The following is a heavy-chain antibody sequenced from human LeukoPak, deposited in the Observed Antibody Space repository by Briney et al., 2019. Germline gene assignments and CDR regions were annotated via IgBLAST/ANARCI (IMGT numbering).Heavy chain of an antibody. CDR1: GFTFSSYW. V-gene: IGHV3-74*01. J-gene: IGHJ4*02. Sequence: GGCLRLSCAASGFTFSSYWMHWVRPAPGKGLVWVSRVNNDGSSTSYADSVKGRFSISRDNAKSTVYVQKYSLRAEDTAVYYCATSRTFDYWGQGTLVTVCS. CDR3: ATSRTFDY. D-gene: IGHD2-8*01. CDR2: VNNDGSST.